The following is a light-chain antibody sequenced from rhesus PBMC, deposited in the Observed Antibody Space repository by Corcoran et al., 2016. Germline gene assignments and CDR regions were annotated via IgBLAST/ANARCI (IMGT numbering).Light chain of an antibody. J-gene: IGKJ2*01. CDR2: AAS. CDR3: LQDYATPYS. CDR1: QGISTY. V-gene: IGKV1-80*01. Sequence: DIQMTQSPSSLSASAGDTVTITCSASQGISTYLNWYQQKPGTAPTLLIYAASNLHTGVSSRFIGRGSVTDYTLTISRLQSEDVTTYYCLQDYATPYSFGQGTKVEIK.